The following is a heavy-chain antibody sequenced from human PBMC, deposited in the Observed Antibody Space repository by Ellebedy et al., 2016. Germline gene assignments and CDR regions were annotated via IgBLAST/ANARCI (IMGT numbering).Heavy chain of an antibody. J-gene: IGHJ6*03. Sequence: ASVKVSXXASGYTFTGYYMHWVRQAPGQGLEWMGIINPSGGSTSYAQKFQGRVTMTRDTSTSTVYMELSSLRSEDTAVYYCAKDAIDSSAQKFYYSYNYMDVWGKGTTITVSS. CDR3: AKDAIDSSAQKFYYSYNYMDV. CDR2: INPSGGST. CDR1: GYTFTGYY. D-gene: IGHD6-6*01. V-gene: IGHV1-46*01.